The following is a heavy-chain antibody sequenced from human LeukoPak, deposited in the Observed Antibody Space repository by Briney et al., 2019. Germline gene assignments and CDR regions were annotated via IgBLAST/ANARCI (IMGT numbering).Heavy chain of an antibody. CDR3: AREAAAGTYYFDY. CDR2: IIPIFGTA. V-gene: IGHV1-69*06. D-gene: IGHD6-13*01. Sequence: ASVKVSCKASGGTFSSYAISWVRQAPGQGLEWMGGIIPIFGTANYAQKFQGRVTITADKSTSTAYMELSSLRSEDTAVYYCAREAAAGTYYFDYWGQGTLVTVSS. CDR1: GGTFSSYA. J-gene: IGHJ4*02.